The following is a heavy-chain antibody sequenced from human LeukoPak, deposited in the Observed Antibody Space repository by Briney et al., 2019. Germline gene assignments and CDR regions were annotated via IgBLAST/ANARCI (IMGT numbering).Heavy chain of an antibody. CDR1: GYTISGDY. D-gene: IGHD3-22*01. CDR2: SNPNSSGT. J-gene: IGHJ4*02. Sequence: ASVNLSCTASGYTISGDYMYWIRQAPGQGLGLMGMSNPNSSGTNYAQKFQSRSTMTRDTSITTAYMELMRLTSADAAEYYCARDYYDSSGYSFDYWGQGTLVTV. CDR3: ARDYYDSSGYSFDY. V-gene: IGHV1-2*02.